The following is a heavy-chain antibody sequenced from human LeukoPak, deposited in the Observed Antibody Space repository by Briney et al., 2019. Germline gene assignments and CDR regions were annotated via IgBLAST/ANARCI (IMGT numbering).Heavy chain of an antibody. V-gene: IGHV5-51*01. CDR3: ARQGSGWHEGYYFDY. CDR1: GYSFTNYW. Sequence: GESLKISCKGSGYSFTNYWIGWVRQVPGKGLEWMGIVYPRDSDTRYSPSFQGQVTISADKSISIAYLQWSSLKASDTAMYYCARQGSGWHEGYYFDYWGQGTLVTVSS. CDR2: VYPRDSDT. D-gene: IGHD6-19*01. J-gene: IGHJ4*02.